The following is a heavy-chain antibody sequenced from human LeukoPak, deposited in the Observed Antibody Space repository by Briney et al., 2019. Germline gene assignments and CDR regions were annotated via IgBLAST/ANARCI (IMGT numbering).Heavy chain of an antibody. CDR2: FDPEDGET. V-gene: IGHV1-24*01. J-gene: IGHJ4*02. Sequence: ASVKVSCKVSGYTLTELVIHWVRQAPGKGLEWMGGFDPEDGETIYAQKFQGRVTMTEDTSTDTAYMELSSLRSEDTAEYYCAREAGGYCSSTSCSIDYWGQGTLVTVSS. D-gene: IGHD2-2*01. CDR3: AREAGGYCSSTSCSIDY. CDR1: GYTLTELV.